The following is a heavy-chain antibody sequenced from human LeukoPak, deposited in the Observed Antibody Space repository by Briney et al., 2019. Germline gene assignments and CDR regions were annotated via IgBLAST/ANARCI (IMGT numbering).Heavy chain of an antibody. J-gene: IGHJ5*02. V-gene: IGHV4-59*08. CDR3: ARPQYCSGGSCNWFDP. CDR1: AGSISSYY. CDR2: IYYSGST. Sequence: SETLSLTCTVSAGSISSYYWSWIRQPPGKGLEWIGYIYYSGSTNYNPSLKSRVTISVDTSKNQFSLKLSSVTAADTAVYYCARPQYCSGGSCNWFDPWGQGTLVTVSS. D-gene: IGHD2-15*01.